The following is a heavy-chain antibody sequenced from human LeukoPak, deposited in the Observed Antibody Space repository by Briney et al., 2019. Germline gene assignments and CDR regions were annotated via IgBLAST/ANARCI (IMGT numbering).Heavy chain of an antibody. J-gene: IGHJ4*02. CDR1: GYTFTSYG. CDR3: ARVEARILLDY. D-gene: IGHD1-1*01. Sequence: GASVKVSSKASGYTFTSYGISWVRQAPGQGLEWMGWISAYNGNTNYAQKLHGRVTMTTDTSTSTAYMELRSLRSDDTAVYYCARVEARILLDYWGQGTLVTVSS. V-gene: IGHV1-18*01. CDR2: ISAYNGNT.